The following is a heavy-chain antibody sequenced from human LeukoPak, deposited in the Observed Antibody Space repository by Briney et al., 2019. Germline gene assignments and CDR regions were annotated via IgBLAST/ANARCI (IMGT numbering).Heavy chain of an antibody. CDR2: ISYSGST. CDR1: GGSISSYY. CDR3: ARQSGITMIVVIIGDAFDI. J-gene: IGHJ3*02. V-gene: IGHV4-39*01. D-gene: IGHD3-22*01. Sequence: SETLSLTCTVSGGSISSYYWGWIRQPPGKGLEWIGSISYSGSTYYNPSLKSRVTISVDTSKNQFSLKLSSVTAADTAVYYCARQSGITMIVVIIGDAFDIWGQGTMVTVSS.